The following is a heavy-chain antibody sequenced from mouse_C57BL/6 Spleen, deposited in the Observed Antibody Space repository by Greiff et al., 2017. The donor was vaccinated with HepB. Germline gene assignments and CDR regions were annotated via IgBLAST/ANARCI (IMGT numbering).Heavy chain of an antibody. D-gene: IGHD2-1*01. CDR1: GYTFTSYG. CDR3: ARSNYDGYFAD. V-gene: IGHV1-81*01. Sequence: QVQLQQSGAELARPGASVKLSCKASGYTFTSYGISWVKQRTGQGLEWIGEIYPRSGNTYYNEKFKGKATLTADKSSSTPYMELRSLTSEDSAVSFCARSNYDGYFADWGTGTTVTVSS. CDR2: IYPRSGNT. J-gene: IGHJ1*03.